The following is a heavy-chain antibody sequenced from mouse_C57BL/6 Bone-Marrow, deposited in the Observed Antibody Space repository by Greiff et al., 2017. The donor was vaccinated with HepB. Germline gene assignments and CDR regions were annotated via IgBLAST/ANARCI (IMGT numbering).Heavy chain of an antibody. J-gene: IGHJ1*03. CDR2: IYPSDSET. D-gene: IGHD1-1*01. V-gene: IGHV1-61*01. CDR3: ARPLYYYGSSPHWYFDV. CDR1: GYTFTSYW. Sequence: QVQLQQPGAELVRPGSSVKLSCKASGYTFTSYWMDWVKQRPGQGLEWIGNIYPSDSETHYNQKFKDKATLTVDKSSSTAYMQLSSLTSEDSAVYYCARPLYYYGSSPHWYFDVWAQGPRSPSPQ.